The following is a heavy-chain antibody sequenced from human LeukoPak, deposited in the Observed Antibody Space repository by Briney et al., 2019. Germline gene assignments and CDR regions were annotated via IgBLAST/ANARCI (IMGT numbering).Heavy chain of an antibody. CDR3: STDGPLITMVRNTQIILDV. J-gene: IGHJ6*04. D-gene: IGHD3-10*01. V-gene: IGHV3-23*01. CDR2: ISGSDGST. Sequence: GGSLRLSCAASGFTFSSYAMSWVRQAPGKGLEWVSGISGSDGSTNYADSVKGRFTISRENSKNTLYLQMDSLKTEDTAVYYCSTDGPLITMVRNTQIILDVWGKGTTVTVSS. CDR1: GFTFSSYA.